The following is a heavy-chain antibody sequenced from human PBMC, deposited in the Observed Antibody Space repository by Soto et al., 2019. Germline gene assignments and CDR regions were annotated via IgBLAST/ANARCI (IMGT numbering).Heavy chain of an antibody. CDR1: GYTFSDYY. D-gene: IGHD5-12*01. CDR3: ARARANVAPNWFDP. J-gene: IGHJ5*02. CDR2: INPYSGAT. V-gene: IGHV1-2*04. Sequence: QVQLVQSGAEVKKPGASVKVSCKASGYTFSDYYVHWVRQAPGQGLEWMGWINPYSGATNYAQKFQDWVTMTGDAXGSTAYLELTTLVSDDTAVYYCARARANVAPNWFDPWGQGTLVIVSS.